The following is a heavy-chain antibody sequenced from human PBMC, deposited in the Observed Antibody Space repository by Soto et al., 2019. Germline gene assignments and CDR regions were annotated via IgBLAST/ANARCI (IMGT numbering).Heavy chain of an antibody. V-gene: IGHV4-30-2*01. J-gene: IGHJ1*01. CDR3: ASSYYFSSGSDLRD. Sequence: QLQLQESGSGLVKPSQTLSLTCAVSGGSISSGGYSWSWIRQPPGKGLEWIGYIYHSGSTYYNPSLXXXVTXSVDRSKNQFSLKLRSVTAADPAVYYCASSYYFSSGSDLRDWGQGTLVTVSS. CDR1: GGSISSGGYS. D-gene: IGHD3-22*01. CDR2: IYHSGST.